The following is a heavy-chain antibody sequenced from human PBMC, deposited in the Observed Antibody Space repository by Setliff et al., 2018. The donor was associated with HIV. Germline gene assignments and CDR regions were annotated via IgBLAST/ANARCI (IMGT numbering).Heavy chain of an antibody. CDR3: ARIWGIPPLYYFDY. D-gene: IGHD3-16*01. Sequence: GASVKVSCKASGYTFTSYAMHWVRQAPGQRLEWMGWIHAGNGYTKYSQKFQGRVTFTRDTSASAAYMDLSSLRSEDTAVYYCARIWGIPPLYYFDYWGQGTLVTSPQ. V-gene: IGHV1-3*01. J-gene: IGHJ4*02. CDR2: IHAGNGYT. CDR1: GYTFTSYA.